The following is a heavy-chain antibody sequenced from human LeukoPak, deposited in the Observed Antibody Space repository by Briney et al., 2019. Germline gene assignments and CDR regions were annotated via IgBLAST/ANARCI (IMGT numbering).Heavy chain of an antibody. CDR1: GFTFSGSA. J-gene: IGHJ1*01. V-gene: IGHV3-73*01. CDR3: TRRTYYYDSSGSPTEYFQH. Sequence: GGSLRLSCAASGFTFSGSAMHWVRQASGKGLEWVGRIRSKANSYATAYAASVKGRLTISRDDSKNTAYLQMNSLKTEDTAVYYCTRRTYYYDSSGSPTEYFQHWGQGTLVTVSS. CDR2: IRSKANSYAT. D-gene: IGHD3-22*01.